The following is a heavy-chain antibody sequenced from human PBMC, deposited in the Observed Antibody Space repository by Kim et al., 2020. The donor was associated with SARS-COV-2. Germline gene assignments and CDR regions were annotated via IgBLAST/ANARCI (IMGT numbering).Heavy chain of an antibody. D-gene: IGHD3-22*01. CDR2: IYYSGST. Sequence: SETLSLTCTVSGGSISSGGYYWSWIRQHPGKGLEWIGYIYYSGSTYYTPSLKSRVTISVDTSKNQFSLKLSSVTAADTAVYYCSRDTDYYDSSGYYYYFDYWGQGTQVTVSS. CDR3: SRDTDYYDSSGYYYYFDY. J-gene: IGHJ4*02. V-gene: IGHV4-31*03. CDR1: GGSISSGGYY.